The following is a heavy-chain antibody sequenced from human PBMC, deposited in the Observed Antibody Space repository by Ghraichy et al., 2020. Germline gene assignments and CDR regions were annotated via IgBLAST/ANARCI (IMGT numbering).Heavy chain of an antibody. CDR3: AAEYYYDSSGSFHY. D-gene: IGHD3-22*01. CDR2: ITWNGGST. V-gene: IGHV3-43*01. Sequence: GESLNISCAASGFTIDDYTMHWVRQAPGKGLEWVSLITWNGGSTYYGDSVKGRFTASRDNSKNSLYLQMNSLRTEDTALYYCAAEYYYDSSGSFHYWGQGTLVTVSS. J-gene: IGHJ4*02. CDR1: GFTIDDYT.